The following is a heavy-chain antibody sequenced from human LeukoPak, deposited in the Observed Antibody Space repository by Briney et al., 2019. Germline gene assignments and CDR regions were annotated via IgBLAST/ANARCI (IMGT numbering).Heavy chain of an antibody. J-gene: IGHJ3*02. CDR1: GDSISSGNY. Sequence: PSETLSLTCTVSGDSISSGNYWGWIRQPPGKGLEWIGSIFHTGSTYFNLSLKSRVTISVDTSKNQFSLKLSSVTAADTAVYYCARAAVVVPAAIRPDAFDIWGQGTMVTVSS. V-gene: IGHV4-38-2*02. CDR2: IFHTGST. CDR3: ARAAVVVPAAIRPDAFDI. D-gene: IGHD2-2*02.